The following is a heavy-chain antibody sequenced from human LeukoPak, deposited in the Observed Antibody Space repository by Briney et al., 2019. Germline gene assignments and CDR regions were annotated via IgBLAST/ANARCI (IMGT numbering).Heavy chain of an antibody. D-gene: IGHD2-15*01. J-gene: IGHJ5*02. CDR2: INHSGST. CDR1: GGSFIGYY. CDR3: ARGRQGWQNLRYNWFDP. Sequence: SETLSVTCAVYGGSFIGYYWSWIRQPRGKGLEWIGEINHSGSTNYNPSLKSRVTISVDTSKNQFSLKLSSVTAADTAVYYCARGRQGWQNLRYNWFDPWGQGTLVTVSS. V-gene: IGHV4-34*01.